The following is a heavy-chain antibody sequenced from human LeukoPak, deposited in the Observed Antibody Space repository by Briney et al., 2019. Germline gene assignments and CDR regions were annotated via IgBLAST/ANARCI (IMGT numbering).Heavy chain of an antibody. CDR3: ARLLNTVSADNWFDP. J-gene: IGHJ5*02. D-gene: IGHD4-17*01. Sequence: ASVKVSCKASGYTFTGYYMHWVRQAPGQGLEWMGRINPNSGGTHYAQKFQGRDTMTRDTSIRTAYMELSRLRSDDTAVYYCARLLNTVSADNWFDPWGQGNLVTVSS. CDR2: INPNSGGT. V-gene: IGHV1-2*06. CDR1: GYTFTGYY.